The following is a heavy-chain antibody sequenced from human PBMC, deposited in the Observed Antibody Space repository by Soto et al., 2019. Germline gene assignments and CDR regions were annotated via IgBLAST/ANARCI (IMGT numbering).Heavy chain of an antibody. D-gene: IGHD5-12*01. CDR1: GGSISSSSYY. Sequence: SETLSLSCTVSGGSISSSSYYWGWIRQPPGKGLEWIGSIYYSGSTYYNPSLKSRVTISVDTSKSQFSLRLSSVTAADTAVYFCARLGGYDNYFDYWGQGALVTXSS. CDR2: IYYSGST. J-gene: IGHJ4*02. V-gene: IGHV4-39*07. CDR3: ARLGGYDNYFDY.